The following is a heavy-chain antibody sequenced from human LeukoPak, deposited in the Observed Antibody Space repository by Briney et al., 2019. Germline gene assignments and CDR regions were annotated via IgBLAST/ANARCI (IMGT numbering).Heavy chain of an antibody. D-gene: IGHD3-10*01. V-gene: IGHV1-69*01. J-gene: IGHJ4*02. CDR2: IIPIFGTA. CDR3: ATSGSRLGYYFDY. Sequence: SVKVSCKASGGTFSSYAISWVRQAPAQGLEWMGGIIPIFGTANYAQKFQGRVTITADESTSTAYMELGSLRSEATAVYYCATSGSRLGYYFDYWGQGSLVTVSS. CDR1: GGTFSSYA.